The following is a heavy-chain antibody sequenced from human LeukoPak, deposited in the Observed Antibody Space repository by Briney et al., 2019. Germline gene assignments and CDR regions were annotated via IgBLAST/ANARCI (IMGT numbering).Heavy chain of an antibody. CDR2: ISGSGGST. J-gene: IGHJ4*02. CDR3: AREMSSSWYPGVDY. V-gene: IGHV3-21*01. CDR1: RLTFGRYS. D-gene: IGHD6-13*01. Sequence: GGSVRLSCAASRLTFGRYSMNWVRQAPGKGLEWVSAISGSGGSTYYADSVKGRFTISRDNAKNSLYLQMNSLRAEDTAVYYCAREMSSSWYPGVDYWGQGTLVTVSS.